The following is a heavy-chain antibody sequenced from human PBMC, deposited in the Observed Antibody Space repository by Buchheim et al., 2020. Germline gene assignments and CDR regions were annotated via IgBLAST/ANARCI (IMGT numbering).Heavy chain of an antibody. J-gene: IGHJ6*02. CDR3: ARDGLTTIYGMDV. CDR2: IWDDGSNK. CDR1: GFTFSSYG. Sequence: QVQLVESGGGVVQPGRSLRLSCAASGFTFSSYGMHWVRQAPGKGLEWVAVIWDDGSNKYYADSVKGRFPISSDNSKNTLYLQMNSLRAEDTAVYYCARDGLTTIYGMDVWGQGTT. D-gene: IGHD4/OR15-4a*01. V-gene: IGHV3-33*01.